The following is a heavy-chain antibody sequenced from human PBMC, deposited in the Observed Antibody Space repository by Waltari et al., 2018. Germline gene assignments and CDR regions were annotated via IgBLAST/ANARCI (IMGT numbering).Heavy chain of an antibody. D-gene: IGHD5-18*01. CDR2: IRGQFYDGKV. J-gene: IGHJ5*01. CDR1: GFTFGDCA. CDR3: VRGRYSYIGFEKFDS. V-gene: IGHV3-49*04. Sequence: EVRLVESGGALVQPGRSLRLSCSTSGFTFGDCAMNWARQAPGKGLEWVGVIRGQFYDGKVEYAPSVKDRFTISRDDSKSVAYLQMDSLKFDDTAIYYCVRGRYSYIGFEKFDSWGQGTLVTVSS.